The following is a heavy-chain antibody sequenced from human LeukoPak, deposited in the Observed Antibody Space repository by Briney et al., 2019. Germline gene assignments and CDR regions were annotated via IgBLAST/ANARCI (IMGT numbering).Heavy chain of an antibody. CDR1: GYRFTNYW. Sequence: GESLKISCKGSGYRFTNYWIGWVRQTPGKGLEWMGIIHPGDSGTRYSPSFQGQVTMSVDKSISTAYLQWSSLKASDTAMYYCARSIAAAGTFFDYWGQGTLVTVSS. J-gene: IGHJ4*02. CDR3: ARSIAAAGTFFDY. V-gene: IGHV5-51*01. CDR2: IHPGDSGT. D-gene: IGHD6-13*01.